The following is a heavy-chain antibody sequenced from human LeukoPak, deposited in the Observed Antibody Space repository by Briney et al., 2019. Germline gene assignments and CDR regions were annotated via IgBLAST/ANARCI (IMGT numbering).Heavy chain of an antibody. Sequence: SETLSLTCTVSGGCISSYYWSWIRQPAGKGLEWIGRIYTSGSTNYNPSLKSRVTMSVDTSKNQFSLKLSSVTAADTAVYYCARGVSSGWYGNWFDPWGQGTLVTVSS. CDR3: ARGVSSGWYGNWFDP. CDR2: IYTSGST. J-gene: IGHJ5*02. D-gene: IGHD6-19*01. V-gene: IGHV4-4*07. CDR1: GGCISSYY.